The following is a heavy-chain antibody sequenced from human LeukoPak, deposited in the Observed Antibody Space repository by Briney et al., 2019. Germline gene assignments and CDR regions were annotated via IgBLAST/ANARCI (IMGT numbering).Heavy chain of an antibody. CDR2: ISAYNGNT. Sequence: ASVKVSCKASGYTFTSYGISWVRQAPGQGLEWTGWISAYNGNTNYAQKLQGRVTMTTDTSTGTAYMELRSLRSDDTAVYYCARRALELRSGAFDYWGQGTLVTVSS. CDR3: ARRALELRSGAFDY. J-gene: IGHJ4*02. V-gene: IGHV1-18*01. D-gene: IGHD1-7*01. CDR1: GYTFTSYG.